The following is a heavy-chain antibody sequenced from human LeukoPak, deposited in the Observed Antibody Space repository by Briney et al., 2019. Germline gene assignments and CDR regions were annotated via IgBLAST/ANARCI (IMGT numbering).Heavy chain of an antibody. V-gene: IGHV3-21*01. D-gene: IGHD1-26*01. CDR2: ISSSGSYI. CDR3: ARATGSYYSLGY. Sequence: GGSLRLSCAASGFTFSSHSMNWVRQAPGKGLEWVSSISSSGSYIYYADSLKGRFTVSRDNAKNTLYLQMNSLRAEDTAVYYCARATGSYYSLGYWGQGTLVTISS. J-gene: IGHJ4*02. CDR1: GFTFSSHS.